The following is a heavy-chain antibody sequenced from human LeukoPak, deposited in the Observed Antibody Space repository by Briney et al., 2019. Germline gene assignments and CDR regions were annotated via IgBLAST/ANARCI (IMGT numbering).Heavy chain of an antibody. CDR3: TSWGDTTAEYFQR. V-gene: IGHV3-7*01. Sequence: GGSLRLSCTASGFTFSGYSMNWIRQAPGKGLEWVAHINPDGRDTYYVDSVKGRFTISRDNAQNSMYLQMNSLRVEDTAVYYCTSWGDTTAEYFQRWGQGTLVTVSS. CDR1: GFTFSGYS. CDR2: INPDGRDT. J-gene: IGHJ1*01. D-gene: IGHD2-21*02.